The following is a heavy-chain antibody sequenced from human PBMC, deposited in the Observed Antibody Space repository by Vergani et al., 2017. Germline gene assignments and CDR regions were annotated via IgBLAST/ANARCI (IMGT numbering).Heavy chain of an antibody. CDR2: IHTSGST. Sequence: QVQLQESGPGLVKPSQTLSLTCTVSGGSINSHNYYWSWIRQPAGKGLDWIGRIHTSGSTNYNPSLKSRVTMSEDKSKNQFSLNMTSVTAADTAVYFCARGSCLGGSCYKPLFYYWGQGILVTVSS. CDR3: ARGSCLGGSCYKPLFYY. V-gene: IGHV4-61*02. CDR1: GGSINSHNYY. J-gene: IGHJ4*02. D-gene: IGHD2-15*01.